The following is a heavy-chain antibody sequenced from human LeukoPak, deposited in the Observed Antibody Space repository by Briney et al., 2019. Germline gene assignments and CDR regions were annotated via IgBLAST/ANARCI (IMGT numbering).Heavy chain of an antibody. CDR3: ATTHADFIVVVPAAHDAFDI. Sequence: SETLSLTCAVYGGSFSGYYWSWIRQPPGKGLEWIGEINHSGSTNYNPSLKSRVTISVDTSKNQFSLKLSSVTAADTAVYCCATTHADFIVVVPAAHDAFDIWGQGTMVTVSS. V-gene: IGHV4-34*01. CDR1: GGSFSGYY. J-gene: IGHJ3*02. D-gene: IGHD2-2*01. CDR2: INHSGST.